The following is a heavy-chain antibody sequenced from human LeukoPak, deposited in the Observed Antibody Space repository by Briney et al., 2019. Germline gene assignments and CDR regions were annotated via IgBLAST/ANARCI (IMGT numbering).Heavy chain of an antibody. CDR2: ISSSSSYI. Sequence: PGGSLRLSCAASGFTFSSYSMNWVRKAPGKGLEWVSSISSSSSYIYYADSVKGRFTISRDNAKNSLYLQMNSLRAEDTAVYFCARDRVWDFWTPLSDYAMDVWGQGTTVTVSS. CDR3: ARDRVWDFWTPLSDYAMDV. D-gene: IGHD3/OR15-3a*01. J-gene: IGHJ6*02. V-gene: IGHV3-21*04. CDR1: GFTFSSYS.